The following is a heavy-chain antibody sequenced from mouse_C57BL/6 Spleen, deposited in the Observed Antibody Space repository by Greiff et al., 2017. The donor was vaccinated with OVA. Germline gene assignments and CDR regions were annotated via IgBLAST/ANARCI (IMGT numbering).Heavy chain of an antibody. V-gene: IGHV14-4*01. Sequence: VQLQQSGAELVRPGASVKLSCTASGFNIKDDSMHWVKQRPEQGLEWIGWIDPENGDTEYASKFQGKATITADKSSNTAYLQLSSLTSEDTAVYYRSTVYGYSGAMDYWGQGTSVTVSA. CDR2: IDPENGDT. J-gene: IGHJ4*01. CDR3: STVYGYSGAMDY. D-gene: IGHD2-2*01. CDR1: GFNIKDDS.